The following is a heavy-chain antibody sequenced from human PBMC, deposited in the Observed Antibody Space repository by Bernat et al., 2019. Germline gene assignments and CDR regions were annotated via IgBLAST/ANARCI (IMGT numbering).Heavy chain of an antibody. CDR2: IIPIFGTA. CDR1: GGTFSSYA. Sequence: QVQLVQSGAEVKKPGSSVKVSCKASGGTFSSYAISWVRQAPGQGLEWLGGIIPIFGTANYAQKFQGRVTITADESTSTAYMELSSLRSEDTAVYYCASNVVVPAATYGQRYYYYGMDVWGQGTTVTVS. CDR3: ASNVVVPAATYGQRYYYYGMDV. V-gene: IGHV1-69*01. J-gene: IGHJ6*02. D-gene: IGHD2-2*01.